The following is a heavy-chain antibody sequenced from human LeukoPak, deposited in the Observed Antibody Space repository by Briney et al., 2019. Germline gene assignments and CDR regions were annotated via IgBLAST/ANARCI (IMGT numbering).Heavy chain of an antibody. V-gene: IGHV3-23*01. CDR2: ISGSGGST. D-gene: IGHD6-19*01. CDR3: AKDPYSSGWYDY. J-gene: IGHJ4*02. CDR1: GFTFSSYA. Sequence: PGGSLRLSCAASGFTFSSYAMSWVRQAPGKGLEWVSAISGSGGSTYYADSVKGRFTISRDNSKNTLYLRMNSLRAEDTAVYYCAKDPYSSGWYDYWGQRTLVTVSS.